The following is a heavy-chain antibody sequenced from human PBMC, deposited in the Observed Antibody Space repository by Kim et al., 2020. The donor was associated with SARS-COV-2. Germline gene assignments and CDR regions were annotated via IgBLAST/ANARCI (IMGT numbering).Heavy chain of an antibody. V-gene: IGHV4-39*01. D-gene: IGHD2-15*01. J-gene: IGHJ4*02. CDR3: ARKLGYCSGGSCYSKFDY. CDR1: GGSSSSSSYY. Sequence: SETLSLTCTVSGGSSSSSSYYWGWIRQPPGKGLEWIGSIYYSGSTYYNPSLKSRVTISVDTSKNQFSLKLSSVTAADTAVYYCARKLGYCSGGSCYSKFDYWGQGTLVTVSS. CDR2: IYYSGST.